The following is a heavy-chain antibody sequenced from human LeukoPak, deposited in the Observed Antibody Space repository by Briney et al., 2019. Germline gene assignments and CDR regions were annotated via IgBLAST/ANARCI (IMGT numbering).Heavy chain of an antibody. CDR1: VDSVSSNSAS. V-gene: IGHV6-1*01. CDR2: TYYRSKWRN. Sequence: SQTLSLTCAISVDSVSSNSASWNWIRQSPSRGLEWLGRTYYRSKWRNDYAVSVKSRITISPDTSKDQFSLQLNSVTPEDTAVYYCARGTGDSCKDWGLGTLVTVSS. CDR3: ARGTGDSCKD. J-gene: IGHJ4*02. D-gene: IGHD3-22*01.